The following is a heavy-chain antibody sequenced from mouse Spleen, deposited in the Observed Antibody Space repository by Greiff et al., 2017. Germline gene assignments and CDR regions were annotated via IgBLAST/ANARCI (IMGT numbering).Heavy chain of an antibody. J-gene: IGHJ2*01. Sequence: QVQLQQSGAELVRPGASVKLSCKASGYTFTDYYINWVKQRPGQGLEWIARIYPGSGNTYYNEKFKGKATLTAEKSSSTAYMQLSSLTSEDSAVYFCARDDGYPLDYWGQGTTLTVSS. CDR3: ARDDGYPLDY. V-gene: IGHV1-76*01. CDR1: GYTFTDYY. D-gene: IGHD2-3*01. CDR2: IYPGSGNT.